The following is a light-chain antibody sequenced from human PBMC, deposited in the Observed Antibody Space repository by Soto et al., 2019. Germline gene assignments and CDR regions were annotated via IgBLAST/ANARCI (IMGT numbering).Light chain of an antibody. J-gene: IGLJ2*01. CDR1: SSDIGGYNY. V-gene: IGLV2-14*01. Sequence: QSALTQPASVSGSPGQSITISCAGASSDIGGYNYVSWYQQHPGNAPKLMIYEVTHRPSGVSNRFSGSKSGNTASLTISGLQTEDEADYFCSSFTSLTTGGVIFGGGTKLTVL. CDR3: SSFTSLTTGGVI. CDR2: EVT.